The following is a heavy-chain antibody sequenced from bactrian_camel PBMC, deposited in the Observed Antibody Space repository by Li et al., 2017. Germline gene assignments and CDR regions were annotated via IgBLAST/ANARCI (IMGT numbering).Heavy chain of an antibody. J-gene: IGHJ4*01. D-gene: IGHD1*01. CDR1: GFTFSSCI. CDR2: ITSSNT. Sequence: VQLVESGGDLVRPGGSLRLSCEGSGFTFSSCIMTWVRQADGKGLEWVSSITSSNTRYADSEKGRFTISRDNAKSTVSLRLNTLRTEDTARYFCGKAEFSYEWPVPSDDFTYRGQGTQVTVS. CDR3: GKAEFSYEWPVPSDDFTY. V-gene: IGHV3S2*01.